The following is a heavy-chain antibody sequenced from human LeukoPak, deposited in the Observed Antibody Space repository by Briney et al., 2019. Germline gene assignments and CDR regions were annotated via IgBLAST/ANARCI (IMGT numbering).Heavy chain of an antibody. CDR2: INHNGNVN. Sequence: GGSLRLSCAASGFTFGSYWMNWARQAPGKGLEWVASINHNGNVNYYVDSVKGRFTISRDNAKNSLYLQMSNLRAEDTAVYFCARGGGLAVWGQGATVTVSS. CDR3: ARGGGLAV. V-gene: IGHV3-7*03. J-gene: IGHJ6*02. CDR1: GFTFGSYW. D-gene: IGHD3-16*01.